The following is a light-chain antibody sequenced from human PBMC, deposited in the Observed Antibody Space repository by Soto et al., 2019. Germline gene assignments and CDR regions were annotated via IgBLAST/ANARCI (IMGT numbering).Light chain of an antibody. CDR2: GTT. Sequence: EIVMTQSPATLSVSPGERASLSCRASQTVRNNYLAWYQQKPGQAPRLLIYGTTNRAAGIPDRFSGSGSGTDFTLTISRLEPEDSAVYFCQQYGISPKTFGQGTKVDIK. CDR1: QTVRNNY. V-gene: IGKV3-20*01. J-gene: IGKJ1*01. CDR3: QQYGISPKT.